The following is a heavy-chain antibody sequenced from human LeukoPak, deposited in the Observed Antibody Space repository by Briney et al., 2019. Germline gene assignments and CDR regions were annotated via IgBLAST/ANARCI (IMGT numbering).Heavy chain of an antibody. CDR3: AKGRFWGTSGVDY. CDR1: GFTFSSYA. V-gene: IGHV3-23*01. J-gene: IGHJ4*02. CDR2: ISGSGAST. Sequence: PGGSLRLSCAASGFTFSSYAMSWVRQAPGKGLEWVSVISGSGASTYYADSVKGRFTISRDNSKSTLYLQMNSLRAEDTAVYFCAKGRFWGTSGVDYWGQGTLVTVSS. D-gene: IGHD2-15*01.